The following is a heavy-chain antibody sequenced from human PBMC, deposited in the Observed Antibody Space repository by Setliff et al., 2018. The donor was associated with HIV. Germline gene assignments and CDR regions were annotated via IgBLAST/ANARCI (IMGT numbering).Heavy chain of an antibody. CDR2: ISGRGTT. V-gene: IGHV4-59*01. J-gene: IGHJ5*02. CDR3: ARGGASSKYLDP. D-gene: IGHD2-15*01. CDR1: GGSISPYY. Sequence: PSETLSLTCTVSGGSISPYYWSWIRQPPGKGLEWIAWISGRGTTNYNPSLKSRVTLSVDTSKNQFSLSLTSVTGADTAVYYCARGGASSKYLDPWGQGTLVTVSS.